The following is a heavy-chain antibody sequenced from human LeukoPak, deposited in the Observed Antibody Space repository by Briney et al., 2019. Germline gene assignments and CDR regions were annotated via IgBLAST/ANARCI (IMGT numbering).Heavy chain of an antibody. J-gene: IGHJ6*02. Sequence: GASVKVSCKASGYTFTSYGISWVRQAPGQGLEWMGWISAYNGNTNYAQKLQGRVTMTTDTSTSTAYMELRSLRSDDTAVYYCARDYDVVVVAAEGTDGMDVWGQGTTVTVS. V-gene: IGHV1-18*01. CDR3: ARDYDVVVVAAEGTDGMDV. D-gene: IGHD2-15*01. CDR2: ISAYNGNT. CDR1: GYTFTSYG.